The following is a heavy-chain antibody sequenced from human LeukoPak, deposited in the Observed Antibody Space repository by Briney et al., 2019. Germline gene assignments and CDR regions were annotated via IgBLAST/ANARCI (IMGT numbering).Heavy chain of an antibody. Sequence: GGSLRLSCAASGFTVSSNYISWVRQAPGKGLEWVSVIYSGGSTYYADSVKGRFTISRDNSKNTLYLQMNSLRAEDTAVYYCARGQAAGNDAFDIWGQGTMVTVSS. CDR3: ARGQAAGNDAFDI. CDR2: IYSGGST. CDR1: GFTVSSNY. J-gene: IGHJ3*02. V-gene: IGHV3-66*01. D-gene: IGHD6-13*01.